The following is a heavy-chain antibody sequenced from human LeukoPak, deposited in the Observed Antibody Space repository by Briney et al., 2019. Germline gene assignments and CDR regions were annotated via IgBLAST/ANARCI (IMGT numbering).Heavy chain of an antibody. CDR1: GGSISSGSYS. V-gene: IGHV4-4*02. CDR2: IYHSGST. Sequence: SETPSLTCAVSGGSISSGSYSWSWIRQPPGKGLERIGEIYHSGSTNYNPSLKSRVTISVDKSKNQFSLKLSSVTAADTVVYYCASEIGPRDAFDIWGQGTMVTVSS. J-gene: IGHJ3*02. CDR3: ASEIGPRDAFDI.